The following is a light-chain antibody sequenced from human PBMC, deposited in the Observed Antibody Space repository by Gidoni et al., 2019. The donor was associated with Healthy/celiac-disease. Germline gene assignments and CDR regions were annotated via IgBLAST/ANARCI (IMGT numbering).Light chain of an antibody. CDR1: QSVYTY. J-gene: IGKJ1*01. CDR2: DAS. CDR3: QQRSNWRWT. Sequence: EIVLTPSPATLSLSPGHRATLSCRASQSVYTYLAWYQQEPGQAPRLLIDDASKRATGIPGRFSGSGYETDFTITISSLEPEDFAVYYCQQRSNWRWTFGQGTKMEIK. V-gene: IGKV3-11*01.